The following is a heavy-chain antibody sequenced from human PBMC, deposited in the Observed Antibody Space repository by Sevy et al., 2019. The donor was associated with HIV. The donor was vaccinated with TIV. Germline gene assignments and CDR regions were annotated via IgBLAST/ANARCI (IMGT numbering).Heavy chain of an antibody. V-gene: IGHV3-23*01. CDR2: ISGSGGST. CDR1: GFTFSSYA. J-gene: IGHJ4*02. CDR3: VKDTAYQLLWLAWLFDY. Sequence: GGSLRLSCAASGFTFSSYAMSWVRQAPGKGLEWVSAISGSGGSTYYADSVKGRFTISRDNSKNTLYLQMNSLRAEDTAVYYCVKDTAYQLLWLAWLFDYWGQGTLVTVSS. D-gene: IGHD2-2*01.